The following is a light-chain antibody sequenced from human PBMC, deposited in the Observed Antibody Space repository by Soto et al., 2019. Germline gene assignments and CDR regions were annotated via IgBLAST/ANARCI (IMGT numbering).Light chain of an antibody. CDR1: QSVSSY. J-gene: IGKJ2*01. CDR3: QQRSNWLYT. CDR2: DAS. Sequence: EIVLTQSPATLSLSPGERATLSCRASQSVSSYLAWYQQKPGQAPRRLIYDASNSATGIPARFSGSGSGTDFTLTISILEPEDFAVYYCQQRSNWLYTFGQGTKLEI. V-gene: IGKV3-11*01.